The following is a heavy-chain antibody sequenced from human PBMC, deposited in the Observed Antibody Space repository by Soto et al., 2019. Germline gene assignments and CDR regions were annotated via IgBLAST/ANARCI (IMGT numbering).Heavy chain of an antibody. J-gene: IGHJ5*02. V-gene: IGHV3-23*01. CDR1: GFTFSNYA. CDR2: ISGSGGST. Sequence: EVQLLESGGGLVQPGGSLRLSCAASGFTFSNYAMSWVRQAPGKGLEWVSAISGSGGSTYYADSVKGRFTISRDNSKNPLYLQMNSLRAEDTAAYHCAKGDHSGSYYISWGQGTLVTVSS. D-gene: IGHD1-26*01. CDR3: AKGDHSGSYYIS.